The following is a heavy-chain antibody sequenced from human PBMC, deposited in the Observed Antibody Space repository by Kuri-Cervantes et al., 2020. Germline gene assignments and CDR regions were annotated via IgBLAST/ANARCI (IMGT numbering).Heavy chain of an antibody. V-gene: IGHV3-9*01. CDR1: GFTFDDYA. CDR2: ISWNSGSI. J-gene: IGHJ4*02. Sequence: SLKIYCAASGFTFDDYAMHWVRQAPGKGLEWVSGISWNSGSIGYADSVKGRFTISRDNAKNSLYLQMNSLRAEDTALYYCAKDTHFDWLLGYYFDYWGQGTLVTVSS. CDR3: AKDTHFDWLLGYYFDY. D-gene: IGHD3-9*01.